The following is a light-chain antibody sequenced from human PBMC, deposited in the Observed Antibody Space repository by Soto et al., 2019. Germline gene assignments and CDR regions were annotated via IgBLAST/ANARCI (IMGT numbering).Light chain of an antibody. Sequence: MVLTQSPATLSLSPGERVTLSCRASQSVRHYFAWYQQNPGQATRLLIYGASNRATGIPDRFSGSGSETNIALTTSSLEAEDCAGYYWQKSNNWPQSFGQGTKVDI. CDR2: GAS. V-gene: IGKV3-11*01. CDR3: QKSNNWPQS. J-gene: IGKJ1*01. CDR1: QSVRHY.